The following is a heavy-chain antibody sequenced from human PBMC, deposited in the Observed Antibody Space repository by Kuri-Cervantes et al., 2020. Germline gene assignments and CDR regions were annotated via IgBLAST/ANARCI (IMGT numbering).Heavy chain of an antibody. CDR1: GFTFSSYG. CDR2: ISYDGSNK. J-gene: IGHJ6*02. V-gene: IGHV3-30*18. CDR3: AKDRISSSWYYYYYYGMDV. D-gene: IGHD6-13*01. Sequence: GESLKISCAASGFTFSSYGMHWVRQAPGKGLEWVAVISYDGSNKYYADSVKGRFTISRDNSKNTLYLQMNSLRDEDTAVYYCAKDRISSSWYYYYYYGMDVWGQGTTVTVSS.